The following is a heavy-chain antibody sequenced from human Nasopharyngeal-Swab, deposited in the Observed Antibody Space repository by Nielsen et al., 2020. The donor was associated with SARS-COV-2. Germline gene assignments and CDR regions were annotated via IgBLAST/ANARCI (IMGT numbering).Heavy chain of an antibody. CDR1: GFTFGSYS. Sequence: GESLKISCAASGFTFGSYSMNWVRQAPGKGPEWVSYITSGSTTIYYADSVKGRFTISRDNAKNSLYLQMNSLRADDTAVYFCAREGFMTTVINYYYYAMDVWGQGTTVTVSS. J-gene: IGHJ6*02. CDR2: ITSGSTTI. V-gene: IGHV3-48*04. CDR3: AREGFMTTVINYYYYAMDV. D-gene: IGHD4-23*01.